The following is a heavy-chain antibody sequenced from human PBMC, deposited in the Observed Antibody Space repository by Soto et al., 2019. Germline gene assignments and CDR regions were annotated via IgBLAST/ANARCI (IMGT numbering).Heavy chain of an antibody. V-gene: IGHV3-23*01. CDR1: GFTFSSYA. D-gene: IGHD3-3*01. J-gene: IGHJ4*02. CDR2: ISGSGGST. Sequence: GGSLRLSCAAFGFTFSSYAMSWVLQAPGKGLEWVSAISGSGGSTYYADSVKGRFTISRDNSKNTLYLQMNSLRAEDTAVYYCAKGDFWSGYYFDYWGQGTLVTVSS. CDR3: AKGDFWSGYYFDY.